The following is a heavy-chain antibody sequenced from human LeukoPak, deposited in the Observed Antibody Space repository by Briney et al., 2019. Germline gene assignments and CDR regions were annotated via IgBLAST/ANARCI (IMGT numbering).Heavy chain of an antibody. CDR3: ARDGRKCYAGAIDY. J-gene: IGHJ4*02. D-gene: IGHD2-2*01. Sequence: PSETLSLTCTVSGGSISSYYWSWIRQPAGKGLEWIGRIYTSGSTNYNPSLKSRVTMSVDTSKNQFSLKLSSVTAADTAVYYCARDGRKCYAGAIDYWGQGTLVTVSS. V-gene: IGHV4-4*07. CDR1: GGSISSYY. CDR2: IYTSGST.